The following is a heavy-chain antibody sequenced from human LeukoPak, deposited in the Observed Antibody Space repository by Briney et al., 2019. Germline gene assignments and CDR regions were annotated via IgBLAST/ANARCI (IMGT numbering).Heavy chain of an antibody. CDR2: ISYDGSNK. J-gene: IGHJ4*02. Sequence: PGGSLRLSCAASGFTFSSYGMHWVRQAPGKGLEWVAVISYDGSNKYYADSVKGRFTISRDNAKKSLYLQMNSLRAEDTTVYYCARVPPTTTIFGVVIGPLDYWGQGTLVTVSS. V-gene: IGHV3-30*03. CDR3: ARVPPTTTIFGVVIGPLDY. CDR1: GFTFSSYG. D-gene: IGHD3-3*01.